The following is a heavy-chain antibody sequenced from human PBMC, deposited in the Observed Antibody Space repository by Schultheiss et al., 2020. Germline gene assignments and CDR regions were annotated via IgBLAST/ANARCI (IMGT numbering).Heavy chain of an antibody. D-gene: IGHD5-24*01. CDR3: ASGRDGYNHDAFDI. Sequence: SETLSLTCTVSGGSISSYYWSWIRQPAGKGLEWIGYIYYSGSTYYNPSLKSRVTISVDTSKNQFSLKLSSVTAADTAVYYCASGRDGYNHDAFDIWGQGTMVTVSS. J-gene: IGHJ3*02. CDR1: GGSISSYY. CDR2: IYYSGST. V-gene: IGHV4-59*06.